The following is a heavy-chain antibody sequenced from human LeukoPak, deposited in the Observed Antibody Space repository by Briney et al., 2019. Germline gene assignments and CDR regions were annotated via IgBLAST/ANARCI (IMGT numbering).Heavy chain of an antibody. CDR1: AFSLSAYN. Sequence: GGSLRLSCAASAFSLSAYNMNWVRQAPGKGLEWVAVISYDGSDEFYADSVKGRFTISRDNSKNTLYLQMNSLRAEDTAVYYCARGPLGYCTGGSCYLVDYWGQGTPVTVSS. V-gene: IGHV3-30-3*01. CDR2: ISYDGSDE. D-gene: IGHD2-15*01. J-gene: IGHJ4*02. CDR3: ARGPLGYCTGGSCYLVDY.